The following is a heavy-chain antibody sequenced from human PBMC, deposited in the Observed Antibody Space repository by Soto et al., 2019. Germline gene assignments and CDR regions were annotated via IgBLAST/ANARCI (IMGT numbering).Heavy chain of an antibody. CDR1: GGSFSGYY. CDR2: INHSGST. Sequence: SETLSLTCAVYGGSFSGYYWIWIRQPPGKGLEWIGEINHSGSTNYNPSLKSRVTISVDTSKNQFSLKLSSVTAADTAVYYCARPSIAVAGRYFQHWGQGTLVTVSS. D-gene: IGHD6-19*01. CDR3: ARPSIAVAGRYFQH. J-gene: IGHJ1*01. V-gene: IGHV4-34*01.